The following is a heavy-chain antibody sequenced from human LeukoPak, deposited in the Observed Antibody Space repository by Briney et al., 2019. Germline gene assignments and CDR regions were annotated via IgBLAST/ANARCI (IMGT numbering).Heavy chain of an antibody. CDR2: IYHSGSS. CDR1: GYSISSGHY. Sequence: SETLSLTCAVSGYSISSGHYWVWIRQPPGKGLEYIGNIYHSGSSHYNPSLKSRVTTSVDTSNNQFSLKLSSVTAADTAVYYCARAKNPYYYYYYMDFWGRGTTVTVSS. V-gene: IGHV4-38-2*01. J-gene: IGHJ6*03. CDR3: ARAKNPYYYYYYMDF.